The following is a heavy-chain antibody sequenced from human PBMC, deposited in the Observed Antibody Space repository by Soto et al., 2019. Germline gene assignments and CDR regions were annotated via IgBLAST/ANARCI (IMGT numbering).Heavy chain of an antibody. V-gene: IGHV4-30-4*01. CDR2: IYYTGST. CDR3: AREGAARYTYYYGTDV. CDR1: VGSIISGDSY. J-gene: IGHJ6*02. D-gene: IGHD2-2*02. Sequence: SETLSLTCTFSVGSIISGDSYWSWIRQPPGKGLEWIGYIYYTGSTYYNPSLESRVTISVDTSKNQFSLKLNSMTAADTAVYYCAREGAARYTYYYGTDVWGQGTTVTVSS.